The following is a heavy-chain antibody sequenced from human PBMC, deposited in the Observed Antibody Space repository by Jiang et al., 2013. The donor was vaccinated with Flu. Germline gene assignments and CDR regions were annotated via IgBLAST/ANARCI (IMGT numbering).Heavy chain of an antibody. CDR2: IKSNSNGGTT. J-gene: IGHJ4*02. CDR3: VTDQGYFDY. V-gene: IGHV3-15*01. CDR1: EFTFTNAW. Sequence: VQLVESGGGLVKPGGSLRLSCAASEFTFTNAWMSWVRQAPGKGLEWVGRIKSNSNGGTTDYAAPVEGRFTISRDDSRNTLYLQMNSLKTEDTAVYYCVTDQGYFDYWGQGTLVTVSS.